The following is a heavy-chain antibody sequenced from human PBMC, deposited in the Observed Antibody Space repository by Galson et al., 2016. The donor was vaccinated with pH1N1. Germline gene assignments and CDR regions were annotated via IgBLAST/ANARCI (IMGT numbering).Heavy chain of an antibody. CDR3: ARGYSYHNNDGFDL. J-gene: IGHJ3*01. V-gene: IGHV1-69*06. Sequence: CKASGGIFNSFGISWVRQAPGQGLEWMGGIVAIFGTTNYAQKFQGRVTITADKSSSTVYMEVNRLTSQDTAVYYCARGYSYHNNDGFDLWGQGTMVTVSA. D-gene: IGHD5-18*01. CDR1: GGIFNSFG. CDR2: IVAIFGTT.